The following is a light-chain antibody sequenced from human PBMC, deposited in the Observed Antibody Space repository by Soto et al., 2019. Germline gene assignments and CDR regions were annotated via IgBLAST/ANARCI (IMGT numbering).Light chain of an antibody. V-gene: IGKV1-39*01. J-gene: IGKJ1*01. CDR1: QSISSY. Sequence: EIQMVQSASSLSAYVGDRVTITCRASQSISSYLNWYQQKPGKAPKLLSYAASSLQSGVPSRCSGSGSGTDFPLTISSLPPEDFATYYCQQSYSTPWTFGQGTKVDIK. CDR3: QQSYSTPWT. CDR2: AAS.